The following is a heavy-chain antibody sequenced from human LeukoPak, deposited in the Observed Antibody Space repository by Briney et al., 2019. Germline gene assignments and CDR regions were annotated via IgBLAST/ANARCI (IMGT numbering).Heavy chain of an antibody. V-gene: IGHV1-69*04. Sequence: SVKVSCKASGGTFSSYAISWVRQAPGQGLEWMGRIIPILGIANYAQKFQGRVTITADKSTSTAYMELSSLRSEDTAVYYCARHDILTGTFDYWGQGTLVTVSS. J-gene: IGHJ4*02. CDR2: IIPILGIA. CDR1: GGTFSSYA. CDR3: ARHDILTGTFDY. D-gene: IGHD3-9*01.